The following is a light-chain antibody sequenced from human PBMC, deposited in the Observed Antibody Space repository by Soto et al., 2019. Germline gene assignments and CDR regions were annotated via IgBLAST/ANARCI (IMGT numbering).Light chain of an antibody. V-gene: IGLV2-8*01. Sequence: QSVPTQPPSASGSPGQSVTISCTGTSGDVGGYNYVSWYQQHPGKAPKLMIFEVSERPSGVPDRFSASKSGNTASLTVSGLQAEDEADYYCSSYAGSNNYVFGTGTKVTVL. J-gene: IGLJ1*01. CDR2: EVS. CDR3: SSYAGSNNYV. CDR1: SGDVGGYNY.